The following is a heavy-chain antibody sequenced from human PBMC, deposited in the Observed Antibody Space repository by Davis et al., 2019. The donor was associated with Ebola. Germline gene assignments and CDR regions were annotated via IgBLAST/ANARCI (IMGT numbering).Heavy chain of an antibody. Sequence: SETLSPTCTVPGGSISSSSYYWGWIRQPPGKGLEWIGSIYYRGITYYNPSLKSRVTISVDTSKNQFSLKLSSVTAADTAVYYCARGKLGYCSGGSCYPFDTWGQGTLVTVSS. CDR1: GGSISSSSYY. CDR3: ARGKLGYCSGGSCYPFDT. J-gene: IGHJ4*02. D-gene: IGHD2-15*01. V-gene: IGHV4-39*01. CDR2: IYYRGIT.